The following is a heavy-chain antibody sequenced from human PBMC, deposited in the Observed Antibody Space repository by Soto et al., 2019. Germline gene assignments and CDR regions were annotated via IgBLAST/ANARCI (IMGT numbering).Heavy chain of an antibody. CDR2: ISWDGGST. CDR1: GFTFDDYT. D-gene: IGHD2-15*01. J-gene: IGHJ4*02. CDR3: AKGARGGPFDY. Sequence: EVQLVESGGVVVQPGGSLRLSCAASGFTFDDYTMHWVRQAPGKGLEWVSLISWDGGSTYYADPVKGRFTISRDNSKNSLYLQMNSLRTEDTALYYCAKGARGGPFDYWGQGTLVTVSS. V-gene: IGHV3-43*01.